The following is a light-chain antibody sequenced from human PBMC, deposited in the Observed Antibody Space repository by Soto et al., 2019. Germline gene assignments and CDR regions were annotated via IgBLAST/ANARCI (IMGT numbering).Light chain of an antibody. CDR2: AAS. Sequence: IRMTQSPSTLSASVGDSVTITCRASQSISSWLAWYQQKPGKAPKLLIFAASSLQSGVPSRFSGSGSGTDFTLTLSSLQPEDFATYYCQQSYTSRITFGLGTRLEIK. J-gene: IGKJ5*01. CDR1: QSISSW. V-gene: IGKV1-39*01. CDR3: QQSYTSRIT.